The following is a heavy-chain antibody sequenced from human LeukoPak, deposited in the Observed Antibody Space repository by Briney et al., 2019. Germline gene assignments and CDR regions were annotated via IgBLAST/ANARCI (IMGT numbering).Heavy chain of an antibody. CDR1: GASISSYY. Sequence: SETLSLTCTVSGASISSYYWSWIRQPPGKGLEWIGYIYYSGNTKYNPSLNSRVTISVDTSKNQFSLKLSSVTAADTAVYYCARQLGYCSTTSCYPWFDSCGQGTLVTVSS. V-gene: IGHV4-59*01. CDR3: ARQLGYCSTTSCYPWFDS. J-gene: IGHJ5*01. CDR2: IYYSGNT. D-gene: IGHD2-2*01.